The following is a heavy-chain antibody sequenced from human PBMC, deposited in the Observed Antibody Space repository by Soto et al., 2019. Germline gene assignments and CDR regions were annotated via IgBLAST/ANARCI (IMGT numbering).Heavy chain of an antibody. CDR3: ARVVDTAMVTGLYYLDY. CDR2: ISVYNGNT. Sequence: QVQLLQSGAEVRNPGASVKVSCKASGYTFTSYDINWVRQAPGQGLEWMGWISVYNGNTNYAQKLQGRVTMTTDTSTSTAYMELRSLRSDDTHVYYCARVVDTAMVTGLYYLDYWGQGNLVTVSS. V-gene: IGHV1-18*01. J-gene: IGHJ4*02. CDR1: GYTFTSYD. D-gene: IGHD5-18*01.